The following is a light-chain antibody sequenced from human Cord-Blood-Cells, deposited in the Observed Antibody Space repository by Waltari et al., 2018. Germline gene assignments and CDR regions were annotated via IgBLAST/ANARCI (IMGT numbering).Light chain of an antibody. Sequence: QSALTQPASVSGSPGQSITISCTGTSSDVGRYNLVSWYQQHPGKAPKLMIYEVSQRPSGVSNRFSGSKSGNTGSLTISGLQAEDEADYYCCSYAGSSTYVVFGGGTKLTVL. J-gene: IGLJ2*01. V-gene: IGLV2-23*02. CDR3: CSYAGSSTYVV. CDR2: EVS. CDR1: SSDVGRYNL.